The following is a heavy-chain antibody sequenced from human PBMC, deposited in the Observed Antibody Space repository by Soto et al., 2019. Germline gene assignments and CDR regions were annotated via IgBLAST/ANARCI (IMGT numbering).Heavy chain of an antibody. CDR2: INPSGGRT. CDR1: GNSFTTYY. V-gene: IGHV1-46*01. CDR3: AGLYHYDSSGYYDY. J-gene: IGHJ4*02. D-gene: IGHD3-22*01. Sequence: ASVKVSCRASGNSFTTYYMHWVRQAPGQGLEWMGIINPSGGRTTYAQKFQGRVTMTRDTSTSTFHMELSSLTSEDTAVYYCAGLYHYDSSGYYDYWGQGTLVTVSS.